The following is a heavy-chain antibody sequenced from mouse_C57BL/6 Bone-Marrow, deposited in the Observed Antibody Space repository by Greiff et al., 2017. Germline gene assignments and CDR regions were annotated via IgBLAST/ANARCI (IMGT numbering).Heavy chain of an antibody. CDR2: ISSGGSYT. V-gene: IGHV5-6*01. CDR3: AREGLLLFFDY. Sequence: EVQLMESGGDLVKPGGSLKLSCAASGFTFSSYGMSWVRQTPDKRLEWVATISSGGSYTYYPDSVKGRFTISRDNAKNTLYLQMSSLKSEDTAMYYCAREGLLLFFDYWGQGTTLTVSS. D-gene: IGHD2-3*01. J-gene: IGHJ2*01. CDR1: GFTFSSYG.